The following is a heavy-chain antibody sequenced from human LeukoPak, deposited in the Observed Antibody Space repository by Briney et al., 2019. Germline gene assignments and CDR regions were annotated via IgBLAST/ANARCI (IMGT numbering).Heavy chain of an antibody. J-gene: IGHJ4*02. CDR3: ASPYSGVDGVSMDYY. CDR2: IFSDEKTA. CDR1: GLMFSAFA. D-gene: IGHD5-12*01. V-gene: IGHV3-30*04. Sequence: PGNSLRLSCEASGLMFSAFAMTWGRQAPGKGLEWVAVIFSDEKTAIYADSVKGRFTISRDNSKNRLFLQMDSLRPDDTATYYCASPYSGVDGVSMDYYWGQGTMVTVSS.